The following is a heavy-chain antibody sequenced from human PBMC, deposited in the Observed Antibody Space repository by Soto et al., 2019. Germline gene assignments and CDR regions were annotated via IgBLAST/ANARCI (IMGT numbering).Heavy chain of an antibody. Sequence: SQTLSLTCAISGDSVSSNSAAWNWIRQSPSRGLEWLGRTYYRSKWYNDYAVSVKSRITINPDTSKNQFSLQLNSVTPEDTAVYYCARSLGSSWYSAITHWFDPWGQGTLVTVSS. D-gene: IGHD6-13*01. J-gene: IGHJ5*02. CDR3: ARSLGSSWYSAITHWFDP. V-gene: IGHV6-1*01. CDR1: GDSVSSNSAA. CDR2: TYYRSKWYN.